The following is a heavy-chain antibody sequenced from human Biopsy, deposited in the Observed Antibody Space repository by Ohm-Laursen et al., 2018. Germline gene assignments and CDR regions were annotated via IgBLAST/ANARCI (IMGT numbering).Heavy chain of an antibody. CDR1: GGTLITYA. CDR2: IIPILHVP. J-gene: IGHJ4*02. Sequence: ASVKVSCKASGGTLITYAISWVRQAPGQGLEWMGRIIPILHVPTYAQNFQGRVTISADKSTSTAYMELSGLRSEDTAVYYCASLEDRTFDKWGQGALVTVSS. CDR3: ASLEDRTFDK. V-gene: IGHV1-69*04.